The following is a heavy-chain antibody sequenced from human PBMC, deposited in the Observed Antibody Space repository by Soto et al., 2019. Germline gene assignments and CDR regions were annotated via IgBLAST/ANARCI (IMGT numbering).Heavy chain of an antibody. Sequence: PSETLSLTCAVYGGSFSGYYWSWIRQPPGKGLEWIGEINHSGSTNYNPSLKSRVTISVDTSKNQFSLKLSSVTAADTAVYYCARGRIGIRYYYYGMDVWGQGTTVTVS. J-gene: IGHJ6*02. CDR1: GGSFSGYY. D-gene: IGHD1-1*01. CDR2: INHSGST. V-gene: IGHV4-34*01. CDR3: ARGRIGIRYYYYGMDV.